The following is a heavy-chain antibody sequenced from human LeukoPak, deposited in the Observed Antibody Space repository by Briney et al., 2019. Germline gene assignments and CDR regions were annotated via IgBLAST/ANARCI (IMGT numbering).Heavy chain of an antibody. CDR2: ISGSGGST. D-gene: IGHD3-3*01. J-gene: IGHJ4*02. Sequence: GGSLRLSCAASGFTFSSYAMSWVRQAPGKGLEWVSAISGSGGSTYYADSVKGGFTIYRDDSKNTLYLQMNSLRAEDTAVYYCAKARRDFWSGYYLFGYWGQGTLVTVSS. V-gene: IGHV3-23*01. CDR3: AKARRDFWSGYYLFGY. CDR1: GFTFSSYA.